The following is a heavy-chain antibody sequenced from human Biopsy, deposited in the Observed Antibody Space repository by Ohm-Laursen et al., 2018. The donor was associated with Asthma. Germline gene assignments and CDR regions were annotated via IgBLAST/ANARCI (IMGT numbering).Heavy chain of an antibody. Sequence: SLRLSCTAFGFAFDSYAMYWVRQSPGKGPEWVANIKEDGSEKNYVDSVKGRFTISRDNGKNSLYLQMNSLRAEDTAVYYCARDVDLRSVYWGQGTLVTVSS. CDR1: GFAFDSYA. V-gene: IGHV3-7*03. CDR2: IKEDGSEK. D-gene: IGHD2-15*01. CDR3: ARDVDLRSVY. J-gene: IGHJ4*02.